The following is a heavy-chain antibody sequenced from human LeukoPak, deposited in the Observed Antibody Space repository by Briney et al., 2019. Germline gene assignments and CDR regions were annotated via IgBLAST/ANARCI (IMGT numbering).Heavy chain of an antibody. Sequence: SETLSLTCTVSGGSISSGSYYWSWIRQPAGKGLEWIGRIYTSGSTNYNPSLKSRVTISVDTSKNQFSLKLSSVTAADTAVYYCVRASITIFGVAYGMDVWGQGTTVTVSS. CDR2: IYTSGST. D-gene: IGHD3-3*01. CDR3: VRASITIFGVAYGMDV. CDR1: GGSISSGSYY. V-gene: IGHV4-61*02. J-gene: IGHJ6*02.